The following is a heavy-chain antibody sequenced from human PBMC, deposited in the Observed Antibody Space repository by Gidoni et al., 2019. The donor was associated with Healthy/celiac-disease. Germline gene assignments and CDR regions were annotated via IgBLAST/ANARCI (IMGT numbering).Heavy chain of an antibody. CDR2: IYYSGRT. CDR3: ARSDIPNGSGAAGYFQH. CDR1: GGAIRSGGYY. J-gene: IGHJ1*01. Sequence: QVQLQESGPGLVKPSQTLSLTCTVSGGAIRSGGYYWSWIRQHPGKGLEWIGYIYYSGRTYYNPSLKSRVTISVDTSKNQFSLKLSSVTAADTAVYYCARSDIPNGSGAAGYFQHWGQGTLVTVSS. D-gene: IGHD3-10*01. V-gene: IGHV4-31*03.